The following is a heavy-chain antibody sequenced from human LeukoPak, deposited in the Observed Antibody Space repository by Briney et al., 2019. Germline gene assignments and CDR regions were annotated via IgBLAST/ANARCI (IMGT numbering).Heavy chain of an antibody. CDR1: GFTFSSYA. V-gene: IGHV3-30-3*01. CDR2: ISYDGSNK. Sequence: GRSLRLSCAASGFTFSSYAMHWVRQAPGKGLEWVAVISYDGSNKHYADSVKGRFTISRDNSKNTLYLQMNSLRAEDTAVYYCARDGPESGYDGEGFFDYWGQGTLATVSS. D-gene: IGHD5-12*01. CDR3: ARDGPESGYDGEGFFDY. J-gene: IGHJ4*02.